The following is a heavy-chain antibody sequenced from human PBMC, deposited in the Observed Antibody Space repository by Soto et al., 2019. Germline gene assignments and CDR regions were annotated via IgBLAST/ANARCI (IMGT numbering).Heavy chain of an antibody. CDR3: ARGRGVKPVRG. D-gene: IGHD3-10*01. CDR1: GYTFSSYD. CDR2: MNPSSGHA. Sequence: QVQLVQSGAEVKKPGASVKVSCKASGYTFSSYDINWVRQATGQGLEWMGWMNPSSGHAGYAQKFQGRVTLTRSPAPSTAHLALCTPKAADTSIYFCARGRGVKPVRGWGPGTLVTVSS. J-gene: IGHJ4*02. V-gene: IGHV1-8*01.